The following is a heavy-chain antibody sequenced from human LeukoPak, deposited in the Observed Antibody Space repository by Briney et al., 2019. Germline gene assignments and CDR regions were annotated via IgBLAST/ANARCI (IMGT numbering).Heavy chain of an antibody. D-gene: IGHD4-23*01. CDR1: GGSFSGYY. V-gene: IGHV4-34*01. CDR3: ARGRGATVVTPNAFDI. Sequence: SETLSLTCAVYGGSFSGYYWSWIRQPPGKGLEWIGEINHSGSANYNPSLKSRVTISVDTSKNQFSLKLSSVTAADTAVYYCARGRGATVVTPNAFDIWGQGTMVTVSS. CDR2: INHSGSA. J-gene: IGHJ3*02.